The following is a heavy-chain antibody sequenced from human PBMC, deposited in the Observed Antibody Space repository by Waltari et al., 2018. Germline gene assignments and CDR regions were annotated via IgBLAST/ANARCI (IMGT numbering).Heavy chain of an antibody. D-gene: IGHD6-13*01. CDR2: ISAYNGNT. CDR3: AMAAAGKTSFDY. J-gene: IGHJ4*02. Sequence: QVQLVQSGAEVKKPGASVKVSCKASGYTFTSYGISWVRQAPGQGLEWMGWISAYNGNTNYAQKLQGRVTMTTGTSTSTAYKELRSLRSDDTAVYYCAMAAAGKTSFDYWGQGTLVTVSS. V-gene: IGHV1-18*01. CDR1: GYTFTSYG.